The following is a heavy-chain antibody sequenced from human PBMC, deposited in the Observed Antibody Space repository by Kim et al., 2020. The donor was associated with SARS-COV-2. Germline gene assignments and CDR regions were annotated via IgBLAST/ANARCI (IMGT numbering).Heavy chain of an antibody. CDR3: ATGGIDMSYFGF. CDR2: IKQDGSEK. J-gene: IGHJ4*02. CDR1: RFTYSRYW. V-gene: IGHV3-7*01. D-gene: IGHD3-22*01. Sequence: GGSLRLSCAASRFTYSRYWMSWIRQAPGKGLEWVANIKQDGSEKYYVDSVKGRFTISRDNAKNSLYLQMNGLRAEDTAVYYCATGGIDMSYFGFWGQGTLVTVSS.